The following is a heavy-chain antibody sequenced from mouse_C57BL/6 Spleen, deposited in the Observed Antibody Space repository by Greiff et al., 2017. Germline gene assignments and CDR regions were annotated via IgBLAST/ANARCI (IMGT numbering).Heavy chain of an antibody. CDR1: GYTFTSYW. Sequence: QVQLQQPGAELVMPGASVKLSCKASGYTFTSYWMHWVKQRPGQGLEWIGEIDPSDSYTNYNQKFKGKSTLTVDKSSSTAYMQLRSLTSEDSAVYYCARSGFITTVVAKSYAMDYWGQGTSVTVSS. D-gene: IGHD1-1*01. CDR2: IDPSDSYT. J-gene: IGHJ4*01. V-gene: IGHV1-69*01. CDR3: ARSGFITTVVAKSYAMDY.